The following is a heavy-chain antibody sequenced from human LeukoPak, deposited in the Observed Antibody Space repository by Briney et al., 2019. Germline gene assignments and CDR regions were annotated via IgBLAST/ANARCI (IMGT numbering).Heavy chain of an antibody. V-gene: IGHV3-53*04. Sequence: GGSLRLSCGASGFTVNSNYMAWVRQAPGQGLEWVGLIYSGGSTHYSNSVRGRFTISRNTSNNTLYLQMRSMRPDDTAVYYCARNLRSCSGGECYEYKWFDPWGQGTLVTVSS. CDR3: ARNLRSCSGGECYEYKWFDP. D-gene: IGHD2-21*01. CDR2: IYSGGST. CDR1: GFTVNSNY. J-gene: IGHJ5*02.